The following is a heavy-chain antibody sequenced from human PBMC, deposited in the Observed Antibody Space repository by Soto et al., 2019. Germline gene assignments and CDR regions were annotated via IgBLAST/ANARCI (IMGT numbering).Heavy chain of an antibody. Sequence: ETRSLTWINAGGGISSNGYARCWIRQPPGKGLEWIGSIYYSGSTYYNPSLKSRVTISVDTSKNHFSLKLTYVTAADTAVYYCASSTTVVTRHDAFDIWGQGKMVTVSS. CDR1: GGGISSNGYA. CDR3: ASSTTVVTRHDAFDI. CDR2: IYYSGST. J-gene: IGHJ3*02. D-gene: IGHD4-17*01. V-gene: IGHV4-39*02.